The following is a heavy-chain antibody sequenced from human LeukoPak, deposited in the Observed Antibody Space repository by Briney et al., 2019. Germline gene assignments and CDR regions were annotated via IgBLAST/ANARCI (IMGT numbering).Heavy chain of an antibody. D-gene: IGHD3-3*01. CDR2: ISYDGSNK. Sequence: GGSLRLSCAGSGFTFSIYAMHWVRQAPGKGLEWVAVISYDGSNKYYADSVKGRFTISRDNSKNTLYLQMNSLRVEDTAVYYCAKQYDFWSGPDYWGQGTLVTVSS. CDR1: GFTFSIYA. CDR3: AKQYDFWSGPDY. J-gene: IGHJ4*02. V-gene: IGHV3-30-3*02.